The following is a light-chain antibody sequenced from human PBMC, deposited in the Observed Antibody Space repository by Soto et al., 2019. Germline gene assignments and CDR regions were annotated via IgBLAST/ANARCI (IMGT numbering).Light chain of an antibody. CDR3: SSYAGSNTFEV. Sequence: QSPLTQPPPASGSPGQSVSISCTGTSRDVGGYNYVSWYQQHPGKAPNLMIYEVSKRPSGVPGRFSGSKSGNTASLTVSGLQAEHEADYSFSSYAGSNTFEVFGAGTKVTVL. CDR1: SRDVGGYNY. CDR2: EVS. J-gene: IGLJ1*01. V-gene: IGLV2-8*01.